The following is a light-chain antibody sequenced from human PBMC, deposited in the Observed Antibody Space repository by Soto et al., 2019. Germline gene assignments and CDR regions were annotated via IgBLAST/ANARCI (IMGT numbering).Light chain of an antibody. CDR2: QAS. V-gene: IGKV1-5*03. J-gene: IGKJ5*01. CDR3: QQYHSYTLS. Sequence: DIQMTQSPSTLSASVGDRVTITCRASQSIGYGLAWYQQKPGKAPKLLLYQASSLESGVPSRFSGSGSGTEFTLTISSLQTDDFATYYCQQYHSYTLSLGQGTRLEIK. CDR1: QSIGYG.